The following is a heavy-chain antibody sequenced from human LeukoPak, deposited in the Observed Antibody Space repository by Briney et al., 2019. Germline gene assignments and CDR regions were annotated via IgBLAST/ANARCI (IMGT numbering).Heavy chain of an antibody. CDR3: ARDFQSAYWYFDL. J-gene: IGHJ2*01. Sequence: SETLSLTCTVSGGSISSSSYYWGWIRQPPGKRLEWIGYIYYSGSTNYNPSLKSRVTISVDTSKNQFSLKLSSVTAADTAVHYCARDFQSAYWYFDLWGRGTLVTVSS. CDR1: GGSISSSSYY. V-gene: IGHV4-61*01. CDR2: IYYSGST.